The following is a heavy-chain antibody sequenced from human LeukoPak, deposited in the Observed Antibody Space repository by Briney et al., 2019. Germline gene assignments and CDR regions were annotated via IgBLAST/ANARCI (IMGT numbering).Heavy chain of an antibody. CDR1: GASFSDSY. D-gene: IGHD3-16*01. CDR2: INNSGST. V-gene: IGHV4-34*01. J-gene: IGHJ4*02. CDR3: ARGRYGPRLGN. Sequence: SETLSLTCAVYGASFSDSYWSWIRQSPEKGLEWIGEINNSGSTSYNPSLNSRVIMSVDRSKNQFSLRLNSVTAADTAVYYCARGRYGPRLGNWGQGTLVTVSS.